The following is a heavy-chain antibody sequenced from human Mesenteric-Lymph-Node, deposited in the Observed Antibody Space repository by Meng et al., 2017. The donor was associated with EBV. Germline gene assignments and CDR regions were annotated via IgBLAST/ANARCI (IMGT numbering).Heavy chain of an antibody. J-gene: IGHJ4*02. CDR1: GGTFNSYV. V-gene: IGHV1-8*02. Sequence: QGQLVQSGAEVKKPGSSVKVSWKASGGTFNSYVISWVRQAPGQGLEWVGWMNPESNHADYAQKFQGRLTMTRNTSTNTAYMELSSLRSEDTAVYYCARRGRWFYGSDYWGQGTLVTVSS. D-gene: IGHD3-10*01. CDR2: MNPESNHA. CDR3: ARRGRWFYGSDY.